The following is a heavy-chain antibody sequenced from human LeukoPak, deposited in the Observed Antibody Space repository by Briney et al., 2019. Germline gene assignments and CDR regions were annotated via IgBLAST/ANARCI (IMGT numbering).Heavy chain of an antibody. CDR1: GFTFSSYA. CDR2: ISNDGSNK. D-gene: IGHD2-21*02. V-gene: IGHV3-30-3*01. J-gene: IGHJ4*02. Sequence: GGSLRLSCAASGFTFSSYAMHWVRQAPGKGLEWVAVISNDGSNKYNADSVKGRFTISRDNSKNTLYLQMNSLRVDDTAVYYCARDLRQHIVVVTAESGGYWGQGTLVTVSS. CDR3: ARDLRQHIVVVTAESGGY.